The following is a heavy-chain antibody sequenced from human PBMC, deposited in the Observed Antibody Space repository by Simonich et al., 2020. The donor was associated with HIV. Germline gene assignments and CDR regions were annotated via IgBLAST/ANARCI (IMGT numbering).Heavy chain of an antibody. J-gene: IGHJ6*02. V-gene: IGHV1-3*01. D-gene: IGHD4-4*01. CDR3: ARVGVTPYYYYGMDV. Sequence: QVHLVQSGAEVKKPGASVKLSCKASGYTFPTYSMQWVRQAPGQRLEGMGRINAGNGNTKYSQKLEGRVTITRDTSASTAYMELSSLRAEDTAVYYCARVGVTPYYYYGMDVWGQGTKVTVSS. CDR2: INAGNGNT. CDR1: GYTFPTYS.